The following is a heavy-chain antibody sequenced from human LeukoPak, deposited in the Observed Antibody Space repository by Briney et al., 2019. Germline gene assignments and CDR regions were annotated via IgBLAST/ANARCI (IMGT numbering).Heavy chain of an antibody. V-gene: IGHV4-59*01. CDR3: ARQYDSGSYPFVY. CDR2: IYYSGST. J-gene: IGHJ4*02. D-gene: IGHD3-10*01. CDR1: GGSINNYY. Sequence: SETLSLTCTVSGGSINNYYWSWIRQPPGKGLEWIGYIYYSGSTNYNPSLKSRVTISIDTSKNQFSLKLSSMTAADTAVYYCARQYDSGSYPFVYWGQGTLVTVSS.